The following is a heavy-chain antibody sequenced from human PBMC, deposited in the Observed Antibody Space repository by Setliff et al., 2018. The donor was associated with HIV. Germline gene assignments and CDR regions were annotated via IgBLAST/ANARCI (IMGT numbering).Heavy chain of an antibody. CDR3: ASLGGLLYTSSSLRGVDY. CDR2: INSDGSST. CDR1: GFSFSSYA. J-gene: IGHJ4*02. Sequence: PGGSLRLSCAASGFSFSSYAVHWVRQAPGKGLVWVSLINSDGSSTSYGDSVKGRFTISRDNAKNTLYLQMNSLRAEDTAVYYCASLGGLLYTSSSLRGVDYWGQGTLVTVSS. D-gene: IGHD6-6*01. V-gene: IGHV3-74*01.